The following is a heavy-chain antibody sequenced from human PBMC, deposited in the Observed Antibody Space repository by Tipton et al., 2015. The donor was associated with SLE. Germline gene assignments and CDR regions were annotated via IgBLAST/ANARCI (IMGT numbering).Heavy chain of an antibody. CDR2: INSDGSST. CDR1: GFTFSSYW. V-gene: IGHV3-74*01. Sequence: SLRLSCAASGFTFSSYWMHWVRQAPGKGLVWVSRINSDGSSTSYADSVKGRFTISRDNAKNSLYLQMNSLRAEDTAVYYCASEGEYYDSSGYFGYWGQGTLVTVSS. D-gene: IGHD3-22*01. J-gene: IGHJ4*02. CDR3: ASEGEYYDSSGYFGY.